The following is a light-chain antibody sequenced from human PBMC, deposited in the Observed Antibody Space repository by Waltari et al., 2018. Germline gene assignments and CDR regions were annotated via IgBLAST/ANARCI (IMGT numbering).Light chain of an antibody. Sequence: QVVLTQSPSASASRGASVKLTCTLSSGHSNYAIPWHQQQPGTGPRFLMKVHSGGTQFKGDGIPDRFTGSSSGSERYLTISSLQSDDEADYYCQTWGTGVHVVFGGGTKLTVL. J-gene: IGLJ2*01. V-gene: IGLV4-69*01. CDR3: QTWGTGVHVV. CDR2: VHSGGTQ. CDR1: SGHSNYA.